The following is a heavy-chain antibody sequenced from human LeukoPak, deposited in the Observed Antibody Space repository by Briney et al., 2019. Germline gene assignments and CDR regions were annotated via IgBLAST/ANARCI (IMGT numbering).Heavy chain of an antibody. V-gene: IGHV1-8*01. J-gene: IGHJ5*02. CDR2: MKSNSGDT. CDR1: GYTFTNYD. Sequence: ASVKVSCKASGYTFTNYDIHWVRQATGQGLEWMGWMKSNSGDTVSAQKFQGRFTMTRNTSITTAYMELRSLRYEDTAVYPCARATQHIAVGDWFDPWGQGTLVTVSS. CDR3: ARATQHIAVGDWFDP. D-gene: IGHD2-2*01.